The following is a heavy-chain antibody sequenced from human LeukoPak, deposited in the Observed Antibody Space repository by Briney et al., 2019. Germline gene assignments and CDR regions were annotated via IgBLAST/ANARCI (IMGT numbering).Heavy chain of an antibody. J-gene: IGHJ3*02. CDR2: IIPIFGTA. D-gene: IGHD4-17*01. CDR3: ASSMTTVTIDAFDI. CDR1: GGTFSSYA. V-gene: IGHV1-69*13. Sequence: SVKVSCKASGGTFSSYAISWVRQAPGQGLEWMGGIIPIFGTANYAQKFQGRVTITADESTSTAYMELSSLGSEDTAVYYCASSMTTVTIDAFDIWGQGTMVTVSS.